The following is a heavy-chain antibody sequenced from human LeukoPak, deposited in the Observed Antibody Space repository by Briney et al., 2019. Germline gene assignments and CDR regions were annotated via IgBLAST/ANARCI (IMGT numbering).Heavy chain of an antibody. D-gene: IGHD4-11*01. CDR2: INSDGTST. CDR3: ARDTGYSNYDY. V-gene: IGHV3-74*01. Sequence: GVSLRLSCAASGFTFITYWMHWVRQAPGKGLVWVSRINSDGTSTTYADSVKGRFTISRDNAKNTLYLQVNSLRADDTAMYYCARDTGYSNYDYWGQGTLVTVSS. J-gene: IGHJ4*02. CDR1: GFTFITYW.